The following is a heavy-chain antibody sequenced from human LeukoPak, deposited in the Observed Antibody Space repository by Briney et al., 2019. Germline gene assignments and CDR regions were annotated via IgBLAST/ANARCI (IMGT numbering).Heavy chain of an antibody. CDR1: GFILSDHY. CDR2: TRNKANSYTT. J-gene: IGHJ5*02. V-gene: IGHV3-72*01. CDR3: GRSGRYRPSDL. Sequence: GGSLRLSCAASGFILSDHYIDWVRQAPGKGLEWVGRTRNKANSYTTEYAASVKGRFTISRDDPKNLLYLRMNSLRSEDTAVYYCGRSGRYRPSDLWGQGTLVTVSS. D-gene: IGHD1-26*01.